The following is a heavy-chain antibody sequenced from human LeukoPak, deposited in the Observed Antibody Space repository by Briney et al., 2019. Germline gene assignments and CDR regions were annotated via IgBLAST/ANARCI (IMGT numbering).Heavy chain of an antibody. Sequence: SETLSLTCTVSGGSISSYYWSWIRQPAGKGLEWIGRIYTSGSTNYNPSLKSRVTMSVDTSKNQFSLKLSSVTAADTAVYYCARDQSCSSSWYWFDPWGQGTLVTVSS. V-gene: IGHV4-4*07. J-gene: IGHJ5*02. CDR1: GGSISSYY. D-gene: IGHD6-13*01. CDR3: ARDQSCSSSWYWFDP. CDR2: IYTSGST.